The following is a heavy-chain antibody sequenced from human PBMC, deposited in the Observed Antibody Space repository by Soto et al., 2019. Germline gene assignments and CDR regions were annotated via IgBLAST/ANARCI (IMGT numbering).Heavy chain of an antibody. D-gene: IGHD3-3*01. V-gene: IGHV1-69*13. Sequence: ASVKVSCKASGGTFSSYAISWVRQAPGQGLEWMGGIIPIFGTANYAQKFQGRVTITADESTSTAYMELSSLRSEDTAVYYCARGKGWSGYYYYGMDVWGQGTTVTVSS. CDR3: ARGKGWSGYYYYGMDV. CDR2: IIPIFGTA. J-gene: IGHJ6*02. CDR1: GGTFSSYA.